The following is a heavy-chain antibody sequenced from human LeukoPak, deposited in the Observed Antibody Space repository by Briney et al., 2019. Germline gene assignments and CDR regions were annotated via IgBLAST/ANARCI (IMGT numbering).Heavy chain of an antibody. D-gene: IGHD5-18*01. Sequence: PGGSLRLSCAASGFTFSSYAMSWVRQAPGKGLEWVSPISGSGGSTYYADSVKGRFTISRDNSKKTLYLQMNSLRAEDTAVYYCAKDGYSYGYGYFDYWGQGTLVTVCS. CDR3: AKDGYSYGYGYFDY. V-gene: IGHV3-23*01. CDR1: GFTFSSYA. J-gene: IGHJ4*02. CDR2: ISGSGGST.